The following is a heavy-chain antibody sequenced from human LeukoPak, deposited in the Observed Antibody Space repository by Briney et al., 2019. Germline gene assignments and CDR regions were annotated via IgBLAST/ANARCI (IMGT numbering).Heavy chain of an antibody. V-gene: IGHV1-69*06. CDR1: GGTFSSYA. D-gene: IGHD5-24*01. CDR2: IIPIFGTA. Sequence: GSSVKVSCKASGGTFSSYAISWVRQAPGQGLEWMGGIIPIFGTANYAQKFQGRVTITADKSTSTAYMELSSLRSEDTALYYCARVIRDGYNIGYYFDYWGQGTLVTVSS. CDR3: ARVIRDGYNIGYYFDY. J-gene: IGHJ4*02.